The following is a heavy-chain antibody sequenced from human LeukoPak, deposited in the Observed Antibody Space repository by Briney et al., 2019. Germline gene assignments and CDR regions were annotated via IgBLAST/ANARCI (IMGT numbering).Heavy chain of an antibody. CDR2: IYTGDST. CDR3: AKRGPVVYDS. Sequence: GGSLRLSCAASGFTDSGTYMSWVRQAPGKGLEWVSIIYTGDSTYYADSVKGRFTIYRDNSKNTLYLQMNSLRPEDTAVYYCAKRGPVVYDSWGQGTLVTVSS. V-gene: IGHV3-66*02. J-gene: IGHJ4*02. CDR1: GFTDSGTY.